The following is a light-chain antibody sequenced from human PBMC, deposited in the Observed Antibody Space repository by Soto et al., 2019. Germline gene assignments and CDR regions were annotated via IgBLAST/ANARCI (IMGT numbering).Light chain of an antibody. CDR1: QSVKNNY. V-gene: IGKV3-11*01. CDR2: DAS. J-gene: IGKJ1*01. Sequence: EIVLTQSPGTLSLSPGERVTLSCRASQSVKNNYLAWYRQKPGQASRLLIYDASNRATGIPARFSGSGSGTDFTLTISDVQPEDFALYYCHQRQSWPRTFGQGTKVDIK. CDR3: HQRQSWPRT.